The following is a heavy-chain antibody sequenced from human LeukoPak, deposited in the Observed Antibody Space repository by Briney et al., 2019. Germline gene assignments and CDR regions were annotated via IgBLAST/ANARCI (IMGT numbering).Heavy chain of an antibody. J-gene: IGHJ4*02. CDR1: GLTFDDCA. V-gene: IGHV3-9*01. CDR3: AKDPSAYCGGDCFRADY. CDR2: ISWSGSSI. Sequence: GGFLRLSWTAAGLTFDDCAMHWVRQAPGKGLEGVSGISWSGSSIGYADSVKGRFTISRDNAKNSLYLQMNSLRTEDTAFYYCAKDPSAYCGGDCFRADYWGQGTLVTVSS. D-gene: IGHD2-21*02.